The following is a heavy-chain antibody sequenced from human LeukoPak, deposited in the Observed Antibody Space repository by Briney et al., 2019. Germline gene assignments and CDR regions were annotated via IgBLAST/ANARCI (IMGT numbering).Heavy chain of an antibody. CDR1: GGSLSSKY. D-gene: IGHD2-8*02. Sequence: KSSETLSLTCTVSGGSLSSKYWSWIRQPPGKGLEWIGYIYYSGSTNYNPSLRSRVTISVDTSKNQFSLNLSSVTAADTAVYYCARGNGWWYYWGQGTLVTVSS. CDR2: IYYSGST. J-gene: IGHJ4*02. CDR3: ARGNGWWYY. V-gene: IGHV4-59*08.